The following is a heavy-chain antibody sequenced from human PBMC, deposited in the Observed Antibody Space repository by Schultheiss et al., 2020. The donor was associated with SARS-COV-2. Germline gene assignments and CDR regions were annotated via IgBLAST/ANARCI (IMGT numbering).Heavy chain of an antibody. CDR1: GFTFSSYA. D-gene: IGHD3-10*01. V-gene: IGHV3-30-3*01. J-gene: IGHJ6*02. CDR2: ISYDGSNK. CDR3: ARVMVRGVYYYYGMDV. Sequence: GESLKISCAASGFTFSSYAMHWVRQAPGKGLEWVAVISYDGSNKYYADSVKGRFTISRDNSKNTLYLQMNSLRAEDTAVYYCARVMVRGVYYYYGMDVWGQGTTVTVSS.